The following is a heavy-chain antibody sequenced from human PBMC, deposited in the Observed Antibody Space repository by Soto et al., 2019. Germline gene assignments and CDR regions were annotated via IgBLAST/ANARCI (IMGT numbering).Heavy chain of an antibody. V-gene: IGHV4-4*02. Sequence: QVQLQESGPGLVESSGTLSLTCAVSGGSISSTNWWSWVRQSPGKGLEWIGEIYHNGSPDYNPSLRSRVTISVDKSKNRLCPKLTSVNAADTAVYFCGSCLGTSYGMDVWGQGTAVNVSS. CDR2: IYHNGSP. CDR1: GGSISSTNW. D-gene: IGHD7-27*01. J-gene: IGHJ6*02. CDR3: GSCLGTSYGMDV.